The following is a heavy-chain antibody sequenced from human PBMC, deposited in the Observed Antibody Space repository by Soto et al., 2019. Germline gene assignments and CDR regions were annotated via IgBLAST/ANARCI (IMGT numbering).Heavy chain of an antibody. D-gene: IGHD3-22*01. CDR3: AREGLDSSGYYPGSAFDI. CDR1: GCTFSSYG. V-gene: IGHV3-33*01. Sequence: PGGSLRLSCAASGCTFSSYGMHWVRQAPGKGLEWVAVIWYDGSNKYYADSVKGRFTISRDNSKNTLYLQMNSLRAEDTAVYYCAREGLDSSGYYPGSAFDIWGQGTMVTVSS. CDR2: IWYDGSNK. J-gene: IGHJ3*02.